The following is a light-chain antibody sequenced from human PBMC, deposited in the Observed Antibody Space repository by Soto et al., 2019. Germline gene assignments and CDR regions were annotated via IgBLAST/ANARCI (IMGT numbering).Light chain of an antibody. J-gene: IGKJ1*01. CDR1: QTVNNN. V-gene: IGKV3-15*01. Sequence: EIVVTQSPSTLSGSPGEGATLSCMASQTVNNNLAWYQQKPGQAPRLLIYGASTRATGIPARFSGSGSGTEFTLTISSLQSEDFAVYYCQHYNNWPRVGQGSKADIK. CDR2: GAS. CDR3: QHYNNWPR.